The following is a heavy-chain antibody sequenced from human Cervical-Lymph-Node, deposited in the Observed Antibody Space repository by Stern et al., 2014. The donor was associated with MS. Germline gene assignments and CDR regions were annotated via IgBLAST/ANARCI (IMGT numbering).Heavy chain of an antibody. CDR2: IYYTEDT. D-gene: IGHD1-1*01. Sequence: QLQLKESGPGLVKPSETLSLTCTVSGGSLPRHYWTWIRQPPGKGLEWIGHIYYTEDTNYNPSLESRVTISIDTSKNHFSLRLSSVTAADTAVYYCARDRRRAYSWFDPWGQGTLVTVSS. CDR1: GGSLPRHY. J-gene: IGHJ5*02. CDR3: ARDRRRAYSWFDP. V-gene: IGHV4-59*11.